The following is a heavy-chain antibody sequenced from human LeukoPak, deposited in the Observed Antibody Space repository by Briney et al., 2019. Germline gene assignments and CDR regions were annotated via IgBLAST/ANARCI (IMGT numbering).Heavy chain of an antibody. CDR2: VSKTGNT. CDR3: ARRGAPSKFYYFDS. V-gene: IGHV4-59*08. J-gene: IGHJ4*02. Sequence: PSETLSLTCTVSGGSLTTHYWAWIRQPPGKGLEWIGFVSKTGNTNCNPSLKSRATISVDTSKNTFSLKLSSVTAADTAVYFCARRGAPSKFYYFDSWGQGTLVTVSS. CDR1: GGSLTTHY. D-gene: IGHD1-26*01.